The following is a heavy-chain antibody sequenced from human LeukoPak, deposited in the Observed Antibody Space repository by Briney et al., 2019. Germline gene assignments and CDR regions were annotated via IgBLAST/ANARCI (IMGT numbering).Heavy chain of an antibody. J-gene: IGHJ4*02. D-gene: IGHD3-10*01. CDR1: GFTFSSYA. CDR3: AKGALLLWLGEYIEDYFDY. V-gene: IGHV3-23*01. CDR2: ISGSGGST. Sequence: PGGSLRLSCAASGFTFSSYAMSWVRQAPGKGLEWVSAISGSGGSTYYADSVKRRFTLSRENSKNTLYLQMNSLRAEDTAVYNCAKGALLLWLGEYIEDYFDYWGQGTLVTVSS.